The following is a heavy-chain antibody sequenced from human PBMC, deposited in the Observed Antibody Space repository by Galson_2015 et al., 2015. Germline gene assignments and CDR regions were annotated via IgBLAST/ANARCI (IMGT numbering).Heavy chain of an antibody. D-gene: IGHD3-10*02. J-gene: IGHJ3*02. CDR1: GYTFTSYA. CDR2: INTNTGNP. Sequence: SCKASGYTFTSYAMNWVRQAPGQGLEWMGWINTNTGNPTYTQGFTGRFVFSLDTSVSTAYLQISSLKAEDTAVYYCAREALVRALDIWGQGTMVTVSS. V-gene: IGHV7-4-1*02. CDR3: AREALVRALDI.